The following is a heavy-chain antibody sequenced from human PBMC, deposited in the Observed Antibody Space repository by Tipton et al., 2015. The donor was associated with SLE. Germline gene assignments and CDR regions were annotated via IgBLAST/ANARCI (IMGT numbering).Heavy chain of an antibody. Sequence: TLSLTCAVYGGSFSGYYWSWIRQPPGKGLEWIGEINHSGSTKYNPSLKSRVTISVDKSKRQTSLNLSSVTAADTAVYYCATGILVKFSGTLPEYAFNIWGQGTMVTVSS. CDR3: ATGILVKFSGTLPEYAFNI. J-gene: IGHJ3*02. D-gene: IGHD1-26*01. CDR2: INHSGST. CDR1: GGSFSGYY. V-gene: IGHV4-34*01.